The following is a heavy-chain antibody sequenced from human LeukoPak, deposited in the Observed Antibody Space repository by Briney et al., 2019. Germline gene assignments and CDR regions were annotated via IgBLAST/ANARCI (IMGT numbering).Heavy chain of an antibody. Sequence: GGSLRLSCAASGFTFSSYAMSWVRQAPGKGLEWVSAISGSVGRTYYADSVKGRFTVSRDNSKNTLYLQMNSLRAEDAAVYYCAKDPRVVVVTVPDFWGQGTLVTVSS. J-gene: IGHJ4*02. CDR2: ISGSVGRT. CDR1: GFTFSSYA. CDR3: AKDPRVVVVTVPDF. V-gene: IGHV3-23*01. D-gene: IGHD2-21*02.